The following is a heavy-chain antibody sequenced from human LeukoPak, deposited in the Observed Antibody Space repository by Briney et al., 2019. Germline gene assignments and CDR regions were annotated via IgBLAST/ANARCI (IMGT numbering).Heavy chain of an antibody. CDR2: ITSSGSYI. D-gene: IGHD5-18*01. CDR3: ARDRYSYGSGLMDV. V-gene: IGHV3-21*01. CDR1: AFSFSNYN. J-gene: IGHJ6*03. Sequence: GGSLRLSCAASAFSFSNYNMNWVRQAPGKGLEWVSSITSSGSYIYYADSVKGRFTISRDNAKNTLYLQMNSLRAEDTAVYYCARDRYSYGSGLMDVWGKGTTVTVSS.